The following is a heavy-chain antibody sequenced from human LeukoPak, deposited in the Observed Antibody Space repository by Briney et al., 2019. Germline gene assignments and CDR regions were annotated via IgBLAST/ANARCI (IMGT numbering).Heavy chain of an antibody. V-gene: IGHV3-73*01. J-gene: IGHJ4*02. CDR2: IRSKANSYAT. CDR3: TRLPYYYDSSGSTAH. D-gene: IGHD3-22*01. CDR1: GFTFSGSA. Sequence: PGGSXRLSCAASGFTFSGSAMHWVRQASGKGLEWVGRIRSKANSYATAYAGSVKSRLTISRDDSKNTAYLQMNSLKTEDTAVYYCTRLPYYYDSSGSTAHWGQGTLVTVSS.